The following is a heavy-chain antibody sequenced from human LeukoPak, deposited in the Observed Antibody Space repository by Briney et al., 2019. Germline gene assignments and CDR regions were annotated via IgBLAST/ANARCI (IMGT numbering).Heavy chain of an antibody. Sequence: SETLSLTCTVSGGSISSSSYYWGWIRQPPWTGLEWIGSIYYSGSTYYNPSLKSRVTISVDTSKNQFSLKLSSVTAADTAVYYCARRFSGRIYYFDYWGQGTLVTVSS. D-gene: IGHD1-26*01. CDR1: GGSISSSSYY. V-gene: IGHV4-39*07. CDR2: IYYSGST. CDR3: ARRFSGRIYYFDY. J-gene: IGHJ4*02.